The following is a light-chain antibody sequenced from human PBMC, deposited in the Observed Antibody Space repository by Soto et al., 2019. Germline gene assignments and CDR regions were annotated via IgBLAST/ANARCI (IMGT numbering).Light chain of an antibody. Sequence: DIQMTQSPSTLSVSFGYRVTSTWRAIQTISSWLAWYQQKPGKAPKLLIYKASTLKSGVPSRFSGSGSGTEFTLTISSLQPDDFATYYCQHYNSYSEAFGQGTRLEIK. CDR1: QTISSW. V-gene: IGKV1-5*03. CDR2: KAS. J-gene: IGKJ5*01. CDR3: QHYNSYSEA.